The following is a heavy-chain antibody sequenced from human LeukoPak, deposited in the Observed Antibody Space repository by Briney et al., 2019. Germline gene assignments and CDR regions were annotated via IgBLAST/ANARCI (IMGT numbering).Heavy chain of an antibody. J-gene: IGHJ6*02. CDR1: GYTFTGYY. V-gene: IGHV1-2*02. D-gene: IGHD6-13*01. CDR3: ARDTAGGGHGMDV. CDR2: INPNSGGT. Sequence: ASVKVSCKASGYTFTGYYMHWVRQAPGRGLEWMGWINPNSGGTNYAQKFQGRVTMTRDTSISTAYMELSRLRSDDTAVYHCARDTAGGGHGMDVWGQGTTVTVSS.